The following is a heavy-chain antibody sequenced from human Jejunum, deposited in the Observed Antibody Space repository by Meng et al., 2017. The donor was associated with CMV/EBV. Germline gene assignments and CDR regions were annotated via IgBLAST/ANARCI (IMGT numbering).Heavy chain of an antibody. J-gene: IGHJ4*02. CDR3: GSGPN. V-gene: IGHV3-15*01. CDR1: GFNFRNAW. D-gene: IGHD1-26*01. Sequence: VRLTGEASGFNFRNAWMNWVRQAPGKGLEWVGRITSKTAGETTDYGVPVKGRFIISRDDSRTTMYLQMNNLNTEDTAMYYCGSGPNWGQGTLVTVSS. CDR2: ITSKTAGETT.